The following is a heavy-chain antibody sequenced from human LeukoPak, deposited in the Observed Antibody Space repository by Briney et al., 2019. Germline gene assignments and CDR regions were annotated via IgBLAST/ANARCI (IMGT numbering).Heavy chain of an antibody. CDR1: GYTFTDYY. V-gene: IGHV1-2*02. Sequence: ASVKVSCKASGYTFTDYYIHWVRQAPGQGLEWMGWISPNSGGTNYAQKFQGRVTMTRDTSISTAYMELSSLRSDDTAVYYCARVGVVPAAIGGGAFDIWGQGTMVTVSS. D-gene: IGHD2-2*02. CDR2: ISPNSGGT. CDR3: ARVGVVPAAIGGGAFDI. J-gene: IGHJ3*02.